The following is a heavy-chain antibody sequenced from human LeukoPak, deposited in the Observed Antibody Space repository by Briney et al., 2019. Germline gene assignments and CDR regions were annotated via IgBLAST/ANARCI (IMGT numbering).Heavy chain of an antibody. V-gene: IGHV4-38-2*02. D-gene: IGHD6-13*01. CDR2: IYHSGST. J-gene: IGHJ5*02. Sequence: QSSETLSLTCTVSGYSISSGYYWAWIRQPPGKGLEWIGSIYHSGSTYYNPSLKSRVTISVDTSKNQFSLKLSSVIAADTAVYYCARGYSSSWYYNWFDPWGQGTLVTVSS. CDR1: GYSISSGYY. CDR3: ARGYSSSWYYNWFDP.